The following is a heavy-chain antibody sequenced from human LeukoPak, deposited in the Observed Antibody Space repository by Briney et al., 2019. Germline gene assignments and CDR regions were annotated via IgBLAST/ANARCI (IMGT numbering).Heavy chain of an antibody. V-gene: IGHV1-46*01. Sequence: SVTVSCMACGNTFRRYYFLWVRQAAGRGLAWMGIISPTTWDEKHAQKFQGRVAMTRDTSTSTVYMELSSLTSGDTAVYYCATSDATACDWFDHWGQGTRVSVSS. D-gene: IGHD2-2*01. CDR3: ATSDATACDWFDH. J-gene: IGHJ5*02. CDR1: GNTFRRYY. CDR2: ISPTTWDE.